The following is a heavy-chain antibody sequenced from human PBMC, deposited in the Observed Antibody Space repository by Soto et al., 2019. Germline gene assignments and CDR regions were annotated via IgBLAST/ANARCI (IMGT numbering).Heavy chain of an antibody. Sequence: GGSLRLSCSASGFIFTNYSMTWIRQAPGKGLEWVSYISNGDETTQYADSVKGRFSVSRDNAKKVLFLQMNSLRVDDTAVYYCASDPNWRGGYHFDYWGRGALVTVSS. D-gene: IGHD5-12*01. CDR2: ISNGDETT. CDR1: GFIFTNYS. J-gene: IGHJ4*02. V-gene: IGHV3-11*01. CDR3: ASDPNWRGGYHFDY.